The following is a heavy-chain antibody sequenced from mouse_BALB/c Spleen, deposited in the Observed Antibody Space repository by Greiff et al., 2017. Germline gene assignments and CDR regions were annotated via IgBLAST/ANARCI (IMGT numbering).Heavy chain of an antibody. CDR1: GDSITSGY. CDR3: ARYKEVRGYCDY. V-gene: IGHV3-8*02. J-gene: IGHJ2*01. CDR2: ISYSGST. D-gene: IGHD2-14*01. Sequence: VQLKESGPSLVKPSQTLSLTCSVTGDSITSGYWNWIRKFPGNKLEYMGYISYSGSTYYNPSLKSRISITRDTSKNQYYLQLNSVTTEDTATYYCARYKEVRGYCDYWGRGATLTVAS.